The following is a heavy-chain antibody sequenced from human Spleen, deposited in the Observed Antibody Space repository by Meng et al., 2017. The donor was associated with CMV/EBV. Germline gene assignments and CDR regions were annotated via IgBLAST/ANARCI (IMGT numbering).Heavy chain of an antibody. D-gene: IGHD1-26*01. CDR1: GFTVNIAS. CDR3: ATDSGNYCFDY. CDR2: VYNSGNT. V-gene: IGHV3-66*02. J-gene: IGHJ4*02. Sequence: GESLKISCVASGFTVNIASMSWVRQAPGKGLEWLSVVYNSGNTHYLDSVKGRFTISRDNSKSTLFLQMNNLRPEDTAVYYCATDSGNYCFDYWGQGTLVTVSS.